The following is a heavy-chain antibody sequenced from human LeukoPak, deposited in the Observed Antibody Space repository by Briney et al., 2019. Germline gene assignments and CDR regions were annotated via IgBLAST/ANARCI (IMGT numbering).Heavy chain of an antibody. CDR1: GYTLTELS. J-gene: IGHJ3*02. D-gene: IGHD5-12*01. V-gene: IGHV1-24*01. Sequence: ASVKVSCKVSGYTLTELSMHWVRQAPGKGLEWMGGFDPEDGETIYAQKFQGRVTMTEDTSTDTAYMELSSLRSEDTAVYYCETEATSNDAFDIWGQGTMVTVSS. CDR2: FDPEDGET. CDR3: ETEATSNDAFDI.